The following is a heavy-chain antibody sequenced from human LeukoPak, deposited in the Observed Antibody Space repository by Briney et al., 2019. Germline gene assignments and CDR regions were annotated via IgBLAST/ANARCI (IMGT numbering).Heavy chain of an antibody. CDR1: GFTFSSYS. Sequence: PGGSLRLSCAASGFTFSSYSMNWVRQAQGKGLEWVSYISSSSSTIYYADSVKGRFTISRDNAKNSLYLQMNSLRAEDTAVYYCARDSDGDYFDYWGQGTLVTVSS. D-gene: IGHD3-16*01. CDR2: ISSSSSTI. V-gene: IGHV3-48*01. CDR3: ARDSDGDYFDY. J-gene: IGHJ4*02.